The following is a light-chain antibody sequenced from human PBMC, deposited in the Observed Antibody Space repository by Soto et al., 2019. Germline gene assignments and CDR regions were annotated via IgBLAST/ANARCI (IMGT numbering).Light chain of an antibody. CDR3: QQYGSSRWT. Sequence: EIVLTQSPGTLSLSPGERATLSCRASQSVSGSYLAWYQQRPGQAPRLLIYGASSRATGIPDRFSGSGSGTDFTLTITRLEHEDFAVYYCQQYGSSRWTFGRGTKVDIK. CDR1: QSVSGSY. J-gene: IGKJ1*01. V-gene: IGKV3-20*01. CDR2: GAS.